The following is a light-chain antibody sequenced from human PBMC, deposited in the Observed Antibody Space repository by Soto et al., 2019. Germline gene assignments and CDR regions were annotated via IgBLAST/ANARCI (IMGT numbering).Light chain of an antibody. Sequence: QSALTQPASVSGSPGQSITITCNGSNTDVGHDEFVSWYQQHPGKAPKLIIYDVSRRPSGVSDRFSGSKSGNTASLTISGLQAEDEADYYCGSYTSDKTWVLGGGTKLTVL. CDR2: DVS. CDR3: GSYTSDKTWV. J-gene: IGLJ3*02. CDR1: NTDVGHDEF. V-gene: IGLV2-14*03.